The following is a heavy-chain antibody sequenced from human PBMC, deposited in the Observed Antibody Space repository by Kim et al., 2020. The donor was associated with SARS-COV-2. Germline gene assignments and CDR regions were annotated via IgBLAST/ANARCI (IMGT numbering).Heavy chain of an antibody. CDR3: ARDEDSSSYYCGMDV. Sequence: DCVKGRFTISRDNAKNSLYLQMNSLRAEDTAVYYCARDEDSSSYYCGMDVWGQGTTVTVSS. J-gene: IGHJ6*02. V-gene: IGHV3-7*01.